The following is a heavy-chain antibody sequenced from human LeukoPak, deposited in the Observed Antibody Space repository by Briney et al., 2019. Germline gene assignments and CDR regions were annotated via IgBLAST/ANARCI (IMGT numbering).Heavy chain of an antibody. CDR1: GYTFTSYG. CDR2: ISAYNGNT. V-gene: IGHV1-18*04. D-gene: IGHD3-22*01. J-gene: IGHJ4*02. Sequence: GASVKLSCKASGYTFTSYGISWVRQAPGQGLEWMVCISAYNGNTNYAQKLQGRVTMTTDTATNTAYLQLKSLRSDDTAVYYCAGHSSGTAIFDYWGQGTLVTVSS. CDR3: AGHSSGTAIFDY.